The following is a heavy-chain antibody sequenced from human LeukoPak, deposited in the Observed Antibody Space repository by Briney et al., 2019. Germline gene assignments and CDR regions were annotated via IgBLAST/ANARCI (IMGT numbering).Heavy chain of an antibody. Sequence: PSETLSLTCTVSGGSISSYYWSWIRQPPGKGLEWIGYIYYSGSTNYNPSLKGRVTISVDTSKNQFSLKLSSVTAADTAVYYCARVTAMVSYNWFDPWGQGTLVTVSS. J-gene: IGHJ5*02. CDR1: GGSISSYY. CDR3: ARVTAMVSYNWFDP. CDR2: IYYSGST. V-gene: IGHV4-59*01. D-gene: IGHD2-2*01.